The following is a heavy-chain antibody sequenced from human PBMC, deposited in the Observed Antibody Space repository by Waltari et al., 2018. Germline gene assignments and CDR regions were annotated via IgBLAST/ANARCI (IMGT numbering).Heavy chain of an antibody. V-gene: IGHV4-39*01. CDR3: ARIWWLVKKDWYFDL. CDR1: GGSISSSSYY. J-gene: IGHJ2*01. D-gene: IGHD6-19*01. Sequence: QLPLQESGPGLVKPSETLSLTCPVSGGSISSSSYYWGWIRQPPGKGLEWIGSIYDSGSTYYNPSLKIRVTISVDTSKNQFSLKLSSVTAADTAVYYCARIWWLVKKDWYFDLWGRGTLVTVSS. CDR2: IYDSGST.